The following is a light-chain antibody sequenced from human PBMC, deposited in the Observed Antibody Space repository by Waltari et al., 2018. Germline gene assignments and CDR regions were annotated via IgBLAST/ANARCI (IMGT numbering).Light chain of an antibody. Sequence: SYELTQPPSVSVSPGQPARITCPGDALPKQYVYWYQQKSGQAPLLVMYKDRERPSGIPERFSGSSSGTTVTLTISGVQAEDEADYYCQSGDNSGTNRVLFGGGTKLTVL. CDR2: KDR. CDR3: QSGDNSGTNRVL. V-gene: IGLV3-25*03. J-gene: IGLJ2*01. CDR1: ALPKQY.